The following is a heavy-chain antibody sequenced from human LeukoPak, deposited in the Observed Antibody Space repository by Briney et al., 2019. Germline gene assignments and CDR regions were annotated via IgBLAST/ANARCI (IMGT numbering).Heavy chain of an antibody. V-gene: IGHV4-34*01. CDR1: GGSFSGYY. D-gene: IGHD3-10*01. CDR3: ARSRQLLWFGELLVPDAFDI. J-gene: IGHJ3*02. CDR2: INHSGST. Sequence: SETLSLTCAVYGGSFSGYYWSWIRQPPGKGLEWIGEINHSGSTNYNPSLKSRVTISVDTSKNQFSLKLSSVTAADTAVYYCARSRQLLWFGELLVPDAFDIWGQGTTVTVSS.